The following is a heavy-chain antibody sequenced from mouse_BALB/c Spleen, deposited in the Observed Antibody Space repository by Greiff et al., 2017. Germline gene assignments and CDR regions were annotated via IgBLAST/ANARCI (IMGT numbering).Heavy chain of an antibody. J-gene: IGHJ2*01. CDR3: AGITTATDY. V-gene: IGHV3-2*02. CDR2: ISYSGST. Sequence: EVQLQESGPGLVKPSQSLSLTCTVTGYSITSDYAWNWIRQFPGNKLEWMGYISYSGSTSYNPSLKSRISITRDTSKNQFFLQLNSVTTEDTATYYCAGITTATDYWGQGTTLTVSS. CDR1: GYSITSDYA. D-gene: IGHD1-2*01.